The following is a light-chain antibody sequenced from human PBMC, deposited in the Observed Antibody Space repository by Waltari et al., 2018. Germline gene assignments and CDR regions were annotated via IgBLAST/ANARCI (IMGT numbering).Light chain of an antibody. CDR3: QSYDSSLSGSGV. J-gene: IGLJ1*01. V-gene: IGLV1-40*01. Sequence: QSVLTQPPSVSGAPGQRVTISCTGSSSNIGAGYDVHWYQQLPGTAPKLLIYVTSNRPSGVPDRFSGSKSGTSASLAITGLQAEDEADYSCQSYDSSLSGSGVFGTGTKVTVL. CDR1: SSNIGAGYD. CDR2: VTS.